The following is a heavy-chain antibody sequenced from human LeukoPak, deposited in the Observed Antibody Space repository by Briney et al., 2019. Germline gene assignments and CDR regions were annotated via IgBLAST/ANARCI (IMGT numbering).Heavy chain of an antibody. CDR3: ARGSSGYYYVLSDYFDY. D-gene: IGHD3-22*01. CDR1: GGSFSGYY. Sequence: QTSETLSLTCAVYGGSFSGYYWSWIRQPPGKGLEWIGEINHSGSTNYNPSLKSRVTISVDASKNQFSLKLSSVTAADTAVYYCARGSSGYYYVLSDYFDYWGQGTLVTVSS. J-gene: IGHJ4*02. V-gene: IGHV4-34*01. CDR2: INHSGST.